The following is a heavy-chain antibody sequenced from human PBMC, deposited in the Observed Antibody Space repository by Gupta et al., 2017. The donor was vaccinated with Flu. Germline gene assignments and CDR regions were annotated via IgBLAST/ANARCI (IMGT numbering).Heavy chain of an antibody. CDR3: ARQYYKFYSSSWYNDAFDI. D-gene: IGHD6-13*01. V-gene: IGHV4-39*01. J-gene: IGHJ3*02. CDR1: GGSISSSSYY. Sequence: QLQLQESGPGLVKPSETLSLTCTVSGGSISSSSYYWGWIRQPPGKGLEWIGSIYYSGSTYYNPSLKSRVTISVDTSKNQFSLKLSSVTAADTAVYYCARQYYKFYSSSWYNDAFDIWGQGTMVTVSS. CDR2: IYYSGST.